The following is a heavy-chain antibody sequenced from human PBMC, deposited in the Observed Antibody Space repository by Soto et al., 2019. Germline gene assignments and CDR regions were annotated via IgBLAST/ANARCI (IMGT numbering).Heavy chain of an antibody. Sequence: QVQLVESGGGVVQPGRSLRLSCAASGFTFSSYAMYWVRQAPGKGLEWVAVISYDGNNKYYADSVKGRFTISRDNSKNTLYLQMNSLRAEDTAVYYCAKDLTVAERYYYYGMDVWGQGTTVTVSS. J-gene: IGHJ6*02. CDR2: ISYDGNNK. CDR1: GFTFSSYA. D-gene: IGHD6-19*01. V-gene: IGHV3-30-3*01. CDR3: AKDLTVAERYYYYGMDV.